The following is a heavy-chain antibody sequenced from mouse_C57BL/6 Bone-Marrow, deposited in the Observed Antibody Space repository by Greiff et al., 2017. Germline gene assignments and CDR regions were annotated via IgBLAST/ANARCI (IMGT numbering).Heavy chain of an antibody. CDR1: GYSITSGYY. CDR2: ISYDGSN. CDR3: ARRFDV. J-gene: IGHJ1*03. Sequence: EVQLQQSGPGLVKPSQSLSLTCSVTGYSITSGYYWNWIRQFPGNKLEWMGYISYDGSNNYNPSLKNRISITRDTSKNQFFLKLNSVTTEDTATYYWARRFDVWGTGTTVTVSS. V-gene: IGHV3-6*01.